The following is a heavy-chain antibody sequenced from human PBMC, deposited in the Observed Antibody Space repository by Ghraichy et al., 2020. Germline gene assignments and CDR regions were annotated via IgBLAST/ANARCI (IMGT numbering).Heavy chain of an antibody. Sequence: QTLSLTCTVSGGSISSGGHYWSWIRQHPGKGLEWIGFVFNSGTSYYNPSLKNRISISADTSKNQFYLTMTSMTAADTAVYYCARDGGYFLGFDSWGQGTLVTVSS. CDR1: GGSISSGGHY. J-gene: IGHJ4*02. V-gene: IGHV4-31*03. CDR2: VFNSGTS. D-gene: IGHD3-22*01. CDR3: ARDGGYFLGFDS.